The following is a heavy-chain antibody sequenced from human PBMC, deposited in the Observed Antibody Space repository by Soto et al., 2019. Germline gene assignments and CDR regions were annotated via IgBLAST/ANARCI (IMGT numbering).Heavy chain of an antibody. CDR1: GYSFTSYW. V-gene: IGHV5-51*01. CDR2: IYPGDSDT. CDR3: ARHGRVSGYDAPVYYYYYMDV. J-gene: IGHJ6*03. D-gene: IGHD5-12*01. Sequence: PGESLKISCKGSGYSFTSYWIGWVRQMPGKGLEWMGIIYPGDSDTRYSPSFQGQVTISADKSISTAYLQWSSLKASDTAMYYCARHGRVSGYDAPVYYYYYMDVWGKGTTVTVSS.